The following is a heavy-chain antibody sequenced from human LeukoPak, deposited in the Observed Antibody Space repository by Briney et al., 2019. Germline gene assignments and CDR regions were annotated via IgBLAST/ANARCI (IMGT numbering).Heavy chain of an antibody. J-gene: IGHJ4*02. V-gene: IGHV1-69*13. CDR2: IIPIFGTA. CDR3: ARDVDTAIYY. D-gene: IGHD5-18*01. CDR1: GGTFSSYA. Sequence: RASVKVSYKASGGTFSSYAISWVRQAPGQGLEWMGGIIPIFGTANYAQKFQGRVTITADESTSTAYMELSSLRSEDTAVYYCARDVDTAIYYWGQGTLVTVSS.